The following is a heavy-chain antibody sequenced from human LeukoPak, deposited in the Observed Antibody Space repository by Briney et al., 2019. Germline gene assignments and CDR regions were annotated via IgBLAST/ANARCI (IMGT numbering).Heavy chain of an antibody. D-gene: IGHD6-13*01. CDR1: EGPFNSYA. CDR3: ARDFNRGSWTLYYYYCGMDV. V-gene: IGHV1-69*01. J-gene: IGHJ6*02. CDR2: IIPIFGTA. Sequence: GASVKVSCKASEGPFNSYAISWVRQAPGQGLEWMGGIIPIFGTANYAQKFQGRVTITADESTSTAYMELSSLRSEDTAVYYCARDFNRGSWTLYYYYCGMDVWGQGTTVTVSS.